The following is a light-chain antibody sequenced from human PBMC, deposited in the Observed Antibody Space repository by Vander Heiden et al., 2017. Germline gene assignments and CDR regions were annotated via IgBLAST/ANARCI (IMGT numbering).Light chain of an antibody. CDR2: AAS. V-gene: IGKV1-6*01. Sequence: AIQMTQSPSSLSASVADRATITCRRNQGIRNDLGWYQQKPGEAPKLLFYAASILQSGVPSRFSGSGSGTDFTLTISSLQPEDFATYYCLQDYHYPLYTFGQGTKLEIK. J-gene: IGKJ2*01. CDR1: QGIRND. CDR3: LQDYHYPLYT.